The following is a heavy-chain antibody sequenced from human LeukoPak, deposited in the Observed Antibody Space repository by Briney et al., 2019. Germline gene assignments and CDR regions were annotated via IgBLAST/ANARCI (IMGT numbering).Heavy chain of an antibody. V-gene: IGHV3-7*01. CDR3: AIATTGRGAFGS. CDR2: TNEAGGDK. D-gene: IGHD1-1*01. Sequence: GGSLRLSCAASGFTFSDFWMSWVRQAPGKGLECVASTNEAGGDKYYVDSVKGRFTISRDNSKNSLSLQMNSLTAEDTAIYYCAIATTGRGAFGSWGQGTLVTVSS. J-gene: IGHJ4*02. CDR1: GFTFSDFW.